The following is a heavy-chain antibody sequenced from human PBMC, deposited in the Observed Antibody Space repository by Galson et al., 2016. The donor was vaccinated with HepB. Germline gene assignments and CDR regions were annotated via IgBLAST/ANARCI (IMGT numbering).Heavy chain of an antibody. CDR1: SGSMVSGYY. V-gene: IGHV4-59*01. Sequence: ETLSLTCTVSSGSMVSGYYWSWIRQPPGKRLEWIGFISYTGNTNYNPSLESRGTISVDTSKNQLSLRLISVTAADTAVYFCVRDGWGSSHFEYWGQGTLVTVSS. D-gene: IGHD3-10*01. CDR2: ISYTGNT. J-gene: IGHJ4*02. CDR3: VRDGWGSSHFEY.